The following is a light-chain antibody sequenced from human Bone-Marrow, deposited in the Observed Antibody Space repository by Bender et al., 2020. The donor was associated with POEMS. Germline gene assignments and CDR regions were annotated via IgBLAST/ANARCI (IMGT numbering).Light chain of an antibody. CDR3: SSYTSSTTLV. CDR2: DVT. CDR1: SSDVGSYDY. Sequence: QSALTQPRSVSGSPGQSVTISCTGTSSDVGSYDYVSWYQQHPGKAPKLLIYDVTNRPSGVSNRLSGSKSGNTASLTISGLQAEDEADYYCSSYTSSTTLVFGGGTKLTVL. J-gene: IGLJ2*01. V-gene: IGLV2-14*01.